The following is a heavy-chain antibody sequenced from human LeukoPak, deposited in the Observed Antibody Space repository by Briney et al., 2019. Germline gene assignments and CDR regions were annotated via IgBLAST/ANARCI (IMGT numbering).Heavy chain of an antibody. V-gene: IGHV1-18*01. CDR2: ISAYNGNT. J-gene: IGHJ4*02. D-gene: IGHD4-17*01. CDR1: GYTFTSYG. Sequence: ASVKVSCKVSGYTFTSYGISWVRQAPGQGLEWMGWISAYNGNTNYAQKRQGRVTMTTDTSTSTAYMELRSLISDDAAVYYCARRDDYGDHWRLYWGQGTLVTVSP. CDR3: ARRDDYGDHWRLY.